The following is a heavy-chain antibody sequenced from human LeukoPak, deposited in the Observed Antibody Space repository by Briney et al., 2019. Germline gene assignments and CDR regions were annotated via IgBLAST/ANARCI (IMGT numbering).Heavy chain of an antibody. CDR2: ISSSGNTI. CDR3: ARTNYHDISGYDY. D-gene: IGHD3-22*01. CDR1: GFTFSSYE. Sequence: PGGSLRLSCAASGFTFSSYEMNRVRQAPGKGLEWVSYISSSGNTIYYADSVKGRFTISRDDAKNSLYLQMNSLRAEDTALYYCARTNYHDISGYDYWSQGTLVTVSS. V-gene: IGHV3-48*03. J-gene: IGHJ4*02.